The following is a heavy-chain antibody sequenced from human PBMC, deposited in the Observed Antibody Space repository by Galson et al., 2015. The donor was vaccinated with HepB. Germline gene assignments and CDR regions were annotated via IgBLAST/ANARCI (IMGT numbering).Heavy chain of an antibody. CDR1: GYTFNRYY. V-gene: IGHV1-46*02. CDR3: ARGKDYYDSIGYIPGDY. J-gene: IGHJ4*02. D-gene: IGHD3-22*01. Sequence: SVKVSCKASGYTFNRYYIHWVRQAPGQGLEWMGTINPTGGSTRYAQNFQGRLTMTRDTSTSTVYMELSGLRSDDTAVYYCARGKDYYDSIGYIPGDYWGQGTLVTVSS. CDR2: INPTGGST.